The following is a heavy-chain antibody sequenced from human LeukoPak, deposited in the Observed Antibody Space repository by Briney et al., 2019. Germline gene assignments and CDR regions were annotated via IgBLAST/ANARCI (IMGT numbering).Heavy chain of an antibody. CDR3: ARASKTDYDFWSGYYGPSAFDI. CDR1: GYTFTSYY. D-gene: IGHD3-3*01. J-gene: IGHJ3*02. V-gene: IGHV1-46*01. CDR2: INPSGGST. Sequence: GASVKVSCKASGYTFTSYYMHWVRPAPGQGLEWMGIINPSGGSTSYAQKFQGRVTMTRDTSTSTVYMELSSLRSEDTAVYYCARASKTDYDFWSGYYGPSAFDIWGQGTMVTVSS.